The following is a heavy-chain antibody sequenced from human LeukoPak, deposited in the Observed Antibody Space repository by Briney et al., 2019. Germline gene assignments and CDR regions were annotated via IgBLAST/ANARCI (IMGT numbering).Heavy chain of an antibody. D-gene: IGHD6-19*01. Sequence: SETLSLTCSASGDSMTTFDWSWVRQPAGRGLEWVGQVFTSGTTAYNSSLKSRLTISLDKSNNQVSLKLISVTAADTAVYYCARHSPSGWYYLDSWGQGALVIVSS. CDR2: VFTSGTT. CDR3: ARHSPSGWYYLDS. V-gene: IGHV4-4*07. J-gene: IGHJ4*02. CDR1: GDSMTTFD.